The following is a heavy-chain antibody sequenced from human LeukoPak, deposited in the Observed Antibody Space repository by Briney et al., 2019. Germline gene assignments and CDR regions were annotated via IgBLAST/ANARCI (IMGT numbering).Heavy chain of an antibody. D-gene: IGHD6-19*01. CDR2: INSDGSSI. CDR3: ARDMVAGQWADY. Sequence: GGSLRLSCAASGFTFNNYWMHWVRQAPGKGLVWVSRINSDGSSIDYADSVKGRFTISRDNAKNTLYLQLSSLRADDTAVYYCARDMVAGQWADYWGQGTLVTVSS. J-gene: IGHJ4*02. V-gene: IGHV3-74*01. CDR1: GFTFNNYW.